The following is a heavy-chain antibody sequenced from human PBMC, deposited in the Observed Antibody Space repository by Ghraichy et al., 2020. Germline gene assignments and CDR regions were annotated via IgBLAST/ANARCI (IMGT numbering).Heavy chain of an antibody. CDR3: AKRKQLVGDYYYYYGMDV. J-gene: IGHJ6*02. D-gene: IGHD6-6*01. Sequence: GGSLRLSCAASGFTFSSYAMSWVRQAPGKGLEWVSAISGSGGSTYYADSVKGRFTISRDNSKNTLYLQMNSLRAEDTAVYYCAKRKQLVGDYYYYYGMDVWGQGTTVTVSS. CDR1: GFTFSSYA. CDR2: ISGSGGST. V-gene: IGHV3-23*01.